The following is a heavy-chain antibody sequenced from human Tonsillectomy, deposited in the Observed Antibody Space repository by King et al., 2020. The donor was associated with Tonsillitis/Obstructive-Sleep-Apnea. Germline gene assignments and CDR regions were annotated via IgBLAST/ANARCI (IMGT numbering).Heavy chain of an antibody. Sequence: QLVQSGAEVKKSGASVKVSCKASGYTFPNYYIHWVRHAPGQGLEWMGTINPSSGRTNFAQKFQGRLTMTRDTSTSTVYMELSSLRSEDTAVYYCARDLKYDGSDYWLGGAFDIWGQGTMVSVSS. CDR1: GYTFPNYY. V-gene: IGHV1-46*01. CDR2: INPSSGRT. CDR3: ARDLKYDGSDYWLGGAFDI. D-gene: IGHD3-22*01. J-gene: IGHJ3*02.